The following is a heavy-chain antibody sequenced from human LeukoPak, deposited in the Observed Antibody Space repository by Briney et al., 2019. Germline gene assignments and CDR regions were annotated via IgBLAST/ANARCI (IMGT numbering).Heavy chain of an antibody. CDR1: AFYFCSYA. CDR2: ISCDASNK. Sequence: PGRSLRLSCAASAFYFCSYAMHWVRQAPGKGVVWGIVISCDASNKYCADSVKGRFTISRDNSRNTLYLQMNILGAENTALYYCARGGVVLVGRFDYWGQGTLVTVSS. J-gene: IGHJ4*02. V-gene: IGHV3-30*11. D-gene: IGHD2-15*01. CDR3: ARGGVVLVGRFDY.